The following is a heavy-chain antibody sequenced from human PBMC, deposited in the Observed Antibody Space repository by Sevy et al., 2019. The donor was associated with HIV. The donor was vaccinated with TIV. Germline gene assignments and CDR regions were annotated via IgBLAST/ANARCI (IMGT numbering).Heavy chain of an antibody. CDR1: GFTFTSDY. J-gene: IGHJ4*02. Sequence: GGSLRLSCAASGFTFTSDYMHWVRQPPGKGLVWVSHINTDGRIIRYADSVKGRFTTSRDNAKNTLYLQMNSLRAEDTAVYYCARGSRGAFGSWGQGTLVTVSS. V-gene: IGHV3-74*01. D-gene: IGHD3-3*01. CDR3: ARGSRGAFGS. CDR2: INTDGRII.